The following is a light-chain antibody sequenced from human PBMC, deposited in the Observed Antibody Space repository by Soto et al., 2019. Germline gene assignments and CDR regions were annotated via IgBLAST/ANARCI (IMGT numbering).Light chain of an antibody. V-gene: IGKV3-11*01. CDR1: QSVSSY. J-gene: IGKJ5*01. CDR2: DAS. CDR3: QQRSNWPL. Sequence: EIVLTPSLATLSLSQGXTAXLSCRASQSVSSYLAWYQQKPGQAPRLLIYDASNRATGIPARFSGSGSGTDFTLTISSLEPEDFAVYYCQQRSNWPLFGQGTRLEIK.